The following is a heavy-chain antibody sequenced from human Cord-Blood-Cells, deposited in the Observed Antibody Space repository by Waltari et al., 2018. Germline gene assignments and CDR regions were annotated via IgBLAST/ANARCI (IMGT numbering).Heavy chain of an antibody. CDR1: GFTVSSTY. CDR3: AGGYDYYYYGMDV. D-gene: IGHD5-12*01. J-gene: IGHJ6*02. V-gene: IGHV3-53*01. Sequence: EVQLVESGGGLIQPGGSVRLSCAASGFTVSSTYMIWVRQAPGKGLEWVSVIYSGGSTYYADSVKGRFTISRDNSKNTLYLQMNSLRAEDTAVYYCAGGYDYYYYGMDVWGQGTTVTVSS. CDR2: IYSGGST.